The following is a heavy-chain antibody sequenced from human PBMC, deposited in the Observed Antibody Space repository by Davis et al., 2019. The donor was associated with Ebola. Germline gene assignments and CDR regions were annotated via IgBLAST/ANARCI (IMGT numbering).Heavy chain of an antibody. J-gene: IGHJ3*02. Sequence: SLKISCAASGFTFDDFAMHWVRQAPGKGLEWVSGISWNSGSIGYADSVKGRFTISRDNANNSLYLQMNSLRAEDTAFYYCAKDWGSYYPDAFDIWGQGTMVTVSS. CDR1: GFTFDDFA. D-gene: IGHD1-26*01. CDR3: AKDWGSYYPDAFDI. V-gene: IGHV3-9*01. CDR2: ISWNSGSI.